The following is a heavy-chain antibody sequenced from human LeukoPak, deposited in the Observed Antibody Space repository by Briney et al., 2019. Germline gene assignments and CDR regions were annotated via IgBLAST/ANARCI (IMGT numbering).Heavy chain of an antibody. D-gene: IGHD4-17*01. Sequence: ASVTVSFTASGYTFIVYYMHWVRQAPGQGLEWMGRINPNSGGTNYAQKFQGRVTMTRDTSISTAYMELSRLTSDDTAVYYCVRETRVDGDHSFDYWGQGTLVTVSS. CDR1: GYTFIVYY. CDR3: VRETRVDGDHSFDY. V-gene: IGHV1-2*06. CDR2: INPNSGGT. J-gene: IGHJ4*02.